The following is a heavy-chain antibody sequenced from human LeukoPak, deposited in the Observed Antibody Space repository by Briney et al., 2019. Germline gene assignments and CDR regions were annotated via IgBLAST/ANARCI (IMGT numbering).Heavy chain of an antibody. CDR3: ARDDGRYFDRLGHDAFDI. V-gene: IGHV1-69*01. CDR2: IIPIFGTS. J-gene: IGHJ3*02. CDR1: GGTFSSYA. Sequence: SVKVSCKASGGTFSSYAISWVRQAPGQGLEWMGGIIPIFGTSNYAQKFQGRVTITADESTSTAYMELSSLRSEDTAVYYCARDDGRYFDRLGHDAFDIWGQGTLVTVSS. D-gene: IGHD3-9*01.